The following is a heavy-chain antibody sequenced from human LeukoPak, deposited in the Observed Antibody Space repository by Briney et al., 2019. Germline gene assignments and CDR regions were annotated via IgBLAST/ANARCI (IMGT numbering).Heavy chain of an antibody. V-gene: IGHV3-48*04. J-gene: IGHJ4*02. CDR3: ASLFGELSGDY. D-gene: IGHD3-10*02. CDR2: ISSSGSTI. CDR1: GFTLSSYS. Sequence: GGSLRLSCAASGFTLSSYSMSWVRQAPGKGPEWLSYISSSGSTIYYADSVKGRFTISRDNAKNSLYLQMNSLRAEDTAVYYCASLFGELSGDYWGQGTLVTVSS.